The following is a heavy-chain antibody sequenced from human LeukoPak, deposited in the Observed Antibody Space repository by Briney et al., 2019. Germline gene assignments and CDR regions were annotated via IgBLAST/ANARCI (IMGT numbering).Heavy chain of an antibody. CDR1: GGSISSSNW. D-gene: IGHD1-26*01. J-gene: IGHJ3*02. Sequence: SGTLSLTCAVSGGSISSSNWWSWVRQPPGKGLEWFGEIYHSGSTNYNPSLKSRVTISVDKSKNQFSLKLSSVTAADTAVYYCARDQSLSGSYKLGAFDIWGQGTMVTVSS. CDR2: IYHSGST. CDR3: ARDQSLSGSYKLGAFDI. V-gene: IGHV4-4*02.